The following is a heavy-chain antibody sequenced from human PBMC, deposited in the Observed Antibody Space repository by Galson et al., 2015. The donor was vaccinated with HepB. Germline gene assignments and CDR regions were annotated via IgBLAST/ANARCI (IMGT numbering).Heavy chain of an antibody. J-gene: IGHJ4*02. CDR1: GFTFSSYA. D-gene: IGHD5-18*01. V-gene: IGHV3-23*01. Sequence: SLRLSCAASGFTFSSYAMSWVRQAPGKGLEWVSAISGSGGSTYYADSVKGRFTISRDNSKNTLYLQMNSLRAEDTAVYYCPPQDTATSELFDYWGQGTLVTVSS. CDR3: PPQDTATSELFDY. CDR2: ISGSGGST.